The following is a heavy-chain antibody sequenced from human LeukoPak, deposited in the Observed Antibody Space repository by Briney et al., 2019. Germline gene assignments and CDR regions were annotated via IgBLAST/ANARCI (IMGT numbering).Heavy chain of an antibody. D-gene: IGHD3-9*01. CDR1: GYTFTRYG. J-gene: IGHJ4*02. CDR3: ARVDMLTGYYFFDY. V-gene: IGHV1-18*01. CDR2: IRGDNGNT. Sequence: ASVKVSCKASGYTFTRYGVSWVRQAPGQGLEWMGWIRGDNGNTNYAQNFQGRVTMTTGTPSSTAYMEVRSLRSDDTAVYYCARVDMLTGYYFFDYWGQGTLVTVSS.